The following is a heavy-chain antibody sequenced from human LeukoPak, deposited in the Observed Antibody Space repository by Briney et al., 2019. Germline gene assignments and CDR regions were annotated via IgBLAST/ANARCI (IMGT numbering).Heavy chain of an antibody. J-gene: IGHJ4*02. Sequence: VGSLRLSCAASGFTFSDYYMSWIRQAPGKGLEWVSYISSSGSTIYYADSVKGRFTTSRDNAKNSLYLQMNSLRAEDTAVYYCARNDQDYGDYDYWGQGTLVTVSS. CDR3: ARNDQDYGDYDY. V-gene: IGHV3-11*04. CDR2: ISSSGSTI. CDR1: GFTFSDYY. D-gene: IGHD4-17*01.